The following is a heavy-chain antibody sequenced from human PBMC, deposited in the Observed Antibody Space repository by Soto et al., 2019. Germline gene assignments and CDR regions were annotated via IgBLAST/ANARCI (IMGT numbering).Heavy chain of an antibody. CDR1: GNTFTNYY. D-gene: IGHD1-26*01. CDR2: INPSGDRT. J-gene: IGHJ4*02. CDR3: ARGWAAHFDY. Sequence: QVQLVKSGAEVKKPGASVKVSCKASGNTFTNYYMHWVRQAPGQGLEWMGIINPSGDRTTYAHKFQGRVIMTRDTSTSTFYMEWSSLKSEDTAVYFCARGWAAHFDYWGQGALVTVSS. V-gene: IGHV1-46*03.